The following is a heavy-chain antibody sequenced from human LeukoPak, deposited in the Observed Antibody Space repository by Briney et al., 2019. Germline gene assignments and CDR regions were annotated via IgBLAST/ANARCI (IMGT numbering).Heavy chain of an antibody. CDR2: IKQDGGEK. Sequence: GGSLRLSCAASGFTFSSYWMSWVRHAPGKGREWVANIKQDGGEKYYVDSVKGRFTISRDNAKNSLYLQMNSLRAEDTAVYYCARDLLIAVAGTDWFDPWGQGTLVTVSS. CDR1: GFTFSSYW. J-gene: IGHJ5*02. V-gene: IGHV3-7*05. D-gene: IGHD6-19*01. CDR3: ARDLLIAVAGTDWFDP.